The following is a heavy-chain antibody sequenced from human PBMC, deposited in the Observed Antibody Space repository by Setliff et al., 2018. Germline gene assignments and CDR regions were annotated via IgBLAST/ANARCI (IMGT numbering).Heavy chain of an antibody. CDR1: GYTFTDYG. CDR3: SRLVRFCTRTVCQRLSGDDY. D-gene: IGHD3-10*01. J-gene: IGHJ4*02. V-gene: IGHV1-18*01. CDR2: VSAYTGNA. Sequence: ASVKVSCKASGYTFTDYGITWVRQAPGQGLEWMGWVSAYTGNAYYAHRLQDRVTLTTDKSTGTAYMELRSLRSDDTAVYYCSRLVRFCTRTVCQRLSGDDYWGQGTLVTVSS.